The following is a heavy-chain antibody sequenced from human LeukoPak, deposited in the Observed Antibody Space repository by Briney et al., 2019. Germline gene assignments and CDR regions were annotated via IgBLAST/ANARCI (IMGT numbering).Heavy chain of an antibody. Sequence: GGSLRLSCAGSGFTFSSYAMSWVRQAPGKGLEWVSAISDTGATTYDADSVKGRFTISRDNSRSTLYLQMNSLRAEDTALYYCAKDTSIGRYCTNGVCSPFDYRGQGTLVTVSS. V-gene: IGHV3-23*01. CDR2: ISDTGATT. J-gene: IGHJ4*02. CDR1: GFTFSSYA. CDR3: AKDTSIGRYCTNGVCSPFDY. D-gene: IGHD2-8*01.